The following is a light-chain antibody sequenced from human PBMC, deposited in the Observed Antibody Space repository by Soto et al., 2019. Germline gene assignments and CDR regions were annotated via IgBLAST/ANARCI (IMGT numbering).Light chain of an antibody. V-gene: IGKV1-5*01. J-gene: IGKJ2*01. CDR2: DVS. Sequence: DIPMTQSPSTLSASVGDSVIITCRASQTVERWMAWYQQKPGKAPKLLISDVSTLERGVSSRFSGSGSATEFTLTISGLQPDDFATYYCQQYKDYVYTFGQGTKVE. CDR1: QTVERW. CDR3: QQYKDYVYT.